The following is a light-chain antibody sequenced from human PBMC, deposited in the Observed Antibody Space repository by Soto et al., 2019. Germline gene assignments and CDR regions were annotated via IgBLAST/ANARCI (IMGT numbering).Light chain of an antibody. CDR2: LVS. J-gene: IGKJ2*01. Sequence: DIVMTQSPLSLPVTPGEPASISCRSSQSLLYSNGYNYLDWYLQKPGQSPQLVMYLVSNRASGVPDRFSDSGSGTDFTLKISRVEAEDVGIYYCMQTLQTPRTFGQGTKLEIK. V-gene: IGKV2-28*01. CDR1: QSLLYSNGYNY. CDR3: MQTLQTPRT.